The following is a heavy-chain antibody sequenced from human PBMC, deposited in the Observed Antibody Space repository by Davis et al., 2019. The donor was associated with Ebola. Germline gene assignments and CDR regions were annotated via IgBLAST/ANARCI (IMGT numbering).Heavy chain of an antibody. CDR3: ASSGYDLSYYYYMDV. CDR1: GGSISSYY. V-gene: IGHV4-59*01. CDR2: IYYSGST. D-gene: IGHD5-12*01. J-gene: IGHJ6*03. Sequence: PSETLSLTCTVSGGSISSYYWSWIRQPPGKGLEWIGYIYYSGSTNYNPSLKSRVTISVDTSKNQFSLKLSSVTAADTAVYYCASSGYDLSYYYYMDVWGKGTTVTVSS.